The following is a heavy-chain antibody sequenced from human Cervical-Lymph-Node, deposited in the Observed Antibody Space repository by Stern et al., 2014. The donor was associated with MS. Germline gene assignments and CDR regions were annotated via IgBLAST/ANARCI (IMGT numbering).Heavy chain of an antibody. J-gene: IGHJ5*02. V-gene: IGHV3-13*01. Sequence: EVQLVESGGGLVQPGGSLRLSCAASGFTFSSYDMHWVRQATGKGLEWVSAIGTAGDTYYPGSVKGRFTISRENAKNSLYLQMNSLRAGDTAVYYCVRGNGYCSGGSCYWFDPWGQGTLVTVSS. CDR3: VRGNGYCSGGSCYWFDP. CDR1: GFTFSSYD. D-gene: IGHD2-15*01. CDR2: IGTAGDT.